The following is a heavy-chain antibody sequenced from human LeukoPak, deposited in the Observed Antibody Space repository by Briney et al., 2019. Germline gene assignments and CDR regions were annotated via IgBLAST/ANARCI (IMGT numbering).Heavy chain of an antibody. Sequence: ASVKVSCKASGYTFTSYYMHWVRQAPGQGLEWMGIINPSGGSTSYAQKFQGRVTMTRDTSTSTVYMELRSLRSDDTAVYYCARRGAAAGYDYWGQGTLVTVSS. V-gene: IGHV1-46*01. CDR2: INPSGGST. CDR3: ARRGAAAGYDY. CDR1: GYTFTSYY. J-gene: IGHJ4*02. D-gene: IGHD6-13*01.